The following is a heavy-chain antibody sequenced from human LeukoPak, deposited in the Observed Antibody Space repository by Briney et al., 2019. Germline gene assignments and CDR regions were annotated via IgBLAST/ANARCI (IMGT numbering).Heavy chain of an antibody. Sequence: SETLSLTCTVSGGSISSYYWSWIRQPPGKGLEWIGYIYYSGSTNYNPSLKSRVAISVDTSKNQFSLKLSSVTAADTAVYYCARARLRYFDWSIFDYWGQGTLVTVSS. CDR2: IYYSGST. CDR1: GGSISSYY. CDR3: ARARLRYFDWSIFDY. D-gene: IGHD3-9*01. V-gene: IGHV4-59*01. J-gene: IGHJ4*02.